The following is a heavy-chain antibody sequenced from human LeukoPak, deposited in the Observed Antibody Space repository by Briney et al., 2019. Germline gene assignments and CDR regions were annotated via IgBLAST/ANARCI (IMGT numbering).Heavy chain of an antibody. Sequence: GGSLRLSCAASGFTFSDYYMSWIRQAPGKGLEWVSYISSSGSTIYYADSVKGRFTISRDNAKNSLYLQMNSLRAEDTAVYYCARDFGPKRFAVAGTGIVGYWGQGTLVTVSS. CDR3: ARDFGPKRFAVAGTGIVGY. J-gene: IGHJ4*02. D-gene: IGHD6-19*01. V-gene: IGHV3-11*01. CDR2: ISSSGSTI. CDR1: GFTFSDYY.